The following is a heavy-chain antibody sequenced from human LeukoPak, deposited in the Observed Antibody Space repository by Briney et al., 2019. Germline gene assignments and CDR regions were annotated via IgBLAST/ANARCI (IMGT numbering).Heavy chain of an antibody. CDR1: GFSFNNVW. Sequence: GGSLRLSCAASGFSFNNVWMSWVRQAPGKGLEWVGHIKSKPDGGTTECAAPVKGRFSISRDDSKNTLYLQMNSLRTEDTAVYYCTSLGATGFYAFDYWGQGALVTVSS. V-gene: IGHV3-15*01. D-gene: IGHD2/OR15-2a*01. CDR3: TSLGATGFYAFDY. J-gene: IGHJ4*02. CDR2: IKSKPDGGTT.